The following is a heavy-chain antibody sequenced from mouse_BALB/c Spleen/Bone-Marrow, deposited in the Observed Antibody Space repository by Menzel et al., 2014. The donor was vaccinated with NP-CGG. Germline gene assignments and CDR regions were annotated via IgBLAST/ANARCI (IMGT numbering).Heavy chain of an antibody. CDR1: GYAFTNYL. CDR3: ARDGDYDEGYAMDY. CDR2: INPGSGGT. Sequence: VMLVESGAELVRPGTSVKVSCKASGYAFTNYLIEWVKQRPGQGLGWIGVINPGSGGTNYNEKFKGKATLTADKSSSTAYMQLSSLTSDDSAVYFCARDGDYDEGYAMDYWGQGTSVTVSS. J-gene: IGHJ4*01. D-gene: IGHD2-4*01. V-gene: IGHV1-54*01.